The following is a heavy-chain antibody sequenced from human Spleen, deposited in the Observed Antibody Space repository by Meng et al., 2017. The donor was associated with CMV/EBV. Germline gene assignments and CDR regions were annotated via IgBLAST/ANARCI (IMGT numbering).Heavy chain of an antibody. CDR1: GGTFSSRA. CDR2: IIPMFATA. Sequence: SGGTFSSRASSWVRQAPGQGLEWMEGIIPMFATASYTQKFQGRVTITTDESTTTAYMELSSLRSEDTAVYYCARGLGYSSGWKLFDYWGQGTLVTVSS. CDR3: ARGLGYSSGWKLFDY. D-gene: IGHD6-19*01. J-gene: IGHJ4*02. V-gene: IGHV1-69*05.